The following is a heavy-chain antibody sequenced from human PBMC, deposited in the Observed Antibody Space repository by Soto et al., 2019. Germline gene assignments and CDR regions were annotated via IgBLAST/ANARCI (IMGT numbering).Heavy chain of an antibody. CDR3: ARECLHTIVVVVAATRRGFDP. CDR1: GGSITSGGYY. J-gene: IGHJ5*02. D-gene: IGHD2-15*01. CDR2: IYYGGIT. V-gene: IGHV4-31*03. Sequence: SETLSLTCSVSGGSITSGGYYWNWIRQHPGKGLEWIGYIYYGGITNYNPSLKSRVTISVDTSKNQFFLKLSSVTAADTALYYFARECLHTIVVVVAATRRGFDPWGQGTLVTVSS.